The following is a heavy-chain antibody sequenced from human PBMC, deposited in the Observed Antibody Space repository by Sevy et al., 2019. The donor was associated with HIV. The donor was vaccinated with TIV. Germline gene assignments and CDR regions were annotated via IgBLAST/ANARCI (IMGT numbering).Heavy chain of an antibody. Sequence: GGSLRLSCAASGFTFSSYSMNWVRHAPGKGLEWVSSISSGSTYIYYVDSVKGRFTISRDNAKNSLYLQMNSLRAEDTAVYYCASDRGVGTSSYGMDVWGQGTTVTVSS. V-gene: IGHV3-21*01. CDR3: ASDRGVGTSSYGMDV. D-gene: IGHD1-26*01. CDR2: ISSGSTYI. J-gene: IGHJ6*02. CDR1: GFTFSSYS.